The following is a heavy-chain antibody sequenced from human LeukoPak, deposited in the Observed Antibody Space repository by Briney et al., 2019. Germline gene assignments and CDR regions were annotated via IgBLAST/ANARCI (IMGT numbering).Heavy chain of an antibody. CDR2: ISSSSGTI. Sequence: PGGSLRLSCAASGFTFRIDDMNSGRQAPGKGLEWISYISSSSGTIQYADSVKGRFTISRDNAENSVYLQMNDLRAEDTAVYYCEYDWSRTIRPTHCDWWCQGTLVTVSS. D-gene: IGHD2-2*01. CDR3: EYDWSRTIRPTHCDW. V-gene: IGHV3-48*01. J-gene: IGHJ4*02. CDR1: GFTFRIDD.